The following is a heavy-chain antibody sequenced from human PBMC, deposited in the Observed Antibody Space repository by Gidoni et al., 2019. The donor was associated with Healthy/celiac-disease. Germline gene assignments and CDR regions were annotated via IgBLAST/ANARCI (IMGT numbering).Heavy chain of an antibody. CDR2: IKQDGSEK. CDR3: ARDLSYGGSSLDAFDI. J-gene: IGHJ3*02. CDR1: GFPFSSYW. D-gene: IGHD1-26*01. Sequence: EVQLVESGGGLVQPGGSLRLSCAASGFPFSSYWMSWVRQAPGKGLEWVANIKQDGSEKYYVDSVKGRFTISRDNAKNSLYLKMNSLRAEDTAVYYCARDLSYGGSSLDAFDIWGQGTMVTVSS. V-gene: IGHV3-7*01.